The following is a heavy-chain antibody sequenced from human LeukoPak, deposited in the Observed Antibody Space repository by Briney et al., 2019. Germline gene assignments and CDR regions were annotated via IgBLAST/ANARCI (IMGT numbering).Heavy chain of an antibody. CDR1: GFTFDSYA. V-gene: IGHV3-23*01. D-gene: IGHD6-13*01. Sequence: GGSLRLSCAASGFTFDSYAMSWVRQAPGKGLEWVSAISGGGSGAFYADSVKGRFTISRDNSKNTLYLQMNSLRAEDTAVYYCAKEQVIATAANSDYWGQGTLVTVSS. J-gene: IGHJ4*02. CDR3: AKEQVIATAANSDY. CDR2: ISGGGSGA.